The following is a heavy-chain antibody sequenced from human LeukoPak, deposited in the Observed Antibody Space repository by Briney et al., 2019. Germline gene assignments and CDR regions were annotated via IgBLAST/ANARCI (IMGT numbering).Heavy chain of an antibody. CDR3: ARGGGNYPFDW. CDR2: INWRGGST. V-gene: IGHV3-20*04. D-gene: IGHD3-16*01. J-gene: IGHJ4*02. Sequence: GGSLRLSCAASGFTLADYGVSWVRQVPRKGLEWVSGINWRGGSTDYADSVQGRFTISRDNAKNSLDLQMNSLRAEDTAFYYCARGGGNYPFDWWGQGILVTVSS. CDR1: GFTLADYG.